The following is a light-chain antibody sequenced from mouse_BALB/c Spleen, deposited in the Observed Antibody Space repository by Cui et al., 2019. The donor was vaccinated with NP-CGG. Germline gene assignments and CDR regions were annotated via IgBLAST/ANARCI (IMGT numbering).Light chain of an antibody. CDR2: GTN. CDR1: TGAVTTRNY. Sequence: QAVVTQESAPTASPGETVTLTCRSSTGAVTTRNYANWVQEKPDHLFTGIIGGTNNRAPGVPARFSGSLIGDKAALTITGAQTEDEAIYFCALWYSNHWVFGGGTKLTVL. J-gene: IGLJ1*01. CDR3: ALWYSNHWV. V-gene: IGLV1*01.